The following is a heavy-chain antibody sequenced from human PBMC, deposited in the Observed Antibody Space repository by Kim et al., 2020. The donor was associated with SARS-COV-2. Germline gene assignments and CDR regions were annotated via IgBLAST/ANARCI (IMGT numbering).Heavy chain of an antibody. V-gene: IGHV3-33*01. D-gene: IGHD2-21*01. J-gene: IGHJ6*02. Sequence: YADSGKGRLTISRDNSKNTMYLQMNSLRVEDTAVYYCATLNDCSDTLFQGVWGQGTTVTVSS. CDR3: ATLNDCSDTLFQGV.